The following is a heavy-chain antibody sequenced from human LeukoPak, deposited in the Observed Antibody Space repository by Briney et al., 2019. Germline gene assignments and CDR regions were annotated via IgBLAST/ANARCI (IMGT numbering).Heavy chain of an antibody. D-gene: IGHD6-19*01. V-gene: IGHV1-46*01. CDR2: NNPSSGTT. J-gene: IGHJ4*02. CDR3: ARDRGLLYGSSGCLDS. CDR1: GYTFTSYY. Sequence: GASVKVSCKASGYTFTSYYMHWVRQAPGQGLEWMGINNPSSGTTSSAQKFQGRVTMTRDTSTSTVYMELSSLTSEDTAVYYCARDRGLLYGSSGCLDSWGQGTLVTVSS.